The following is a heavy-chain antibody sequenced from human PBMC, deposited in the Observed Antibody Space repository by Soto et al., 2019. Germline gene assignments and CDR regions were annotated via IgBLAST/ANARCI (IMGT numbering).Heavy chain of an antibody. CDR1: GFTFSSYA. V-gene: IGHV3-23*01. J-gene: IGHJ4*02. D-gene: IGHD3-9*01. Sequence: QPGGSLRLSCAASGFTFSSYAMSWVRQAPGKGLEWVSAISGSGGSTYYADSVKGRFTISRDNSKNTLYLQMNSLRAEDTAVYYCANLDMGYLYYFDYWGQGTLVTVSS. CDR2: ISGSGGST. CDR3: ANLDMGYLYYFDY.